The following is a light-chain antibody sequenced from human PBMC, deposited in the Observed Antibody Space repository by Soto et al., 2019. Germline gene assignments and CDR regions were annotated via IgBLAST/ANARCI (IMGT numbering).Light chain of an antibody. CDR1: QSVSSSY. CDR3: QQYGSSPEWT. J-gene: IGKJ1*01. V-gene: IGKV3-20*01. Sequence: LPYSPGTLSFSLADRATLSSSTFQSVSSSYLAWYQQKPGQAPRLLIYGASSRATGIPDRCSGSGSGTDFTLTISRLEPEDYAVYYCQQYGSSPEWTFGQGTKVDIK. CDR2: GAS.